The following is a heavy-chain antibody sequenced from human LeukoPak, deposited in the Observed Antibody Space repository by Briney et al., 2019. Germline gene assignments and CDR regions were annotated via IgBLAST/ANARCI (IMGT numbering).Heavy chain of an antibody. Sequence: GSSVKVSCKASGGTFSSYAISWVRQAPGQGLEWMGRIIPIFGTANYAQKFQGRVTITTDESTSTAYMELSSLRSEDTAVYYCARGEHDSSGYYLAEYFQHWGQGTLVTVSS. CDR1: GGTFSSYA. D-gene: IGHD3-22*01. V-gene: IGHV1-69*05. CDR2: IIPIFGTA. CDR3: ARGEHDSSGYYLAEYFQH. J-gene: IGHJ1*01.